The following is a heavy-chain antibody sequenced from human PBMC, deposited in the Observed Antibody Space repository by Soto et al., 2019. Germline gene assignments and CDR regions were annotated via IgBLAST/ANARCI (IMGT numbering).Heavy chain of an antibody. CDR1: GDTFTHYY. V-gene: IGHV1-46*01. CDR2: INPASGST. D-gene: IGHD6-13*01. J-gene: IGHJ4*02. Sequence: QVQLVQSGAEVKKPGASVKLSCRTSGDTFTHYYIRWVRQARGQGLEWLAIINPASGSTNNAQDFQSRVTLTMDTSTTAAYVELSDLRAEDTAIFYCARDLAAGDHWGQGPLVTVSS. CDR3: ARDLAAGDH.